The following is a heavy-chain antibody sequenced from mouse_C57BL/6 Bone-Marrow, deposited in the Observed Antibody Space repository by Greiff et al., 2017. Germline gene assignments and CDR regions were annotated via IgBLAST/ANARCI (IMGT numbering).Heavy chain of an antibody. CDR2: IYPGGGYT. D-gene: IGHD1-1*01. J-gene: IGHJ1*03. CDR3: AREVVYYYGSRYFDV. Sequence: QVQLQQSGAELVRPGTSVKMSCKASGYTFTNYWIGWAKQRPGHGLEWIGDIYPGGGYTNYNEKFKGKATLTADKSSSTAYMQFSRLTSEDSAIYYCAREVVYYYGSRYFDVWGTGTTVTVSS. CDR1: GYTFTNYW. V-gene: IGHV1-63*01.